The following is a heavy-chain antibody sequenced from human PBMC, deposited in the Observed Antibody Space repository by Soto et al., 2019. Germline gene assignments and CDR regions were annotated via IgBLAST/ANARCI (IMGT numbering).Heavy chain of an antibody. CDR2: ISGSGGST. Sequence: PGRFLRLSCGDSGFTFISYAMSCVRQAPGKGLDWVSAISGSGGSTYYADSVKVRFAISRDNSKNTLYLQMNSLRAEDTAVYYCAKVDSGLLWFGELTYYFDYWGQGTLVTVSS. CDR3: AKVDSGLLWFGELTYYFDY. CDR1: GFTFISYA. V-gene: IGHV3-23*01. J-gene: IGHJ4*02. D-gene: IGHD3-10*01.